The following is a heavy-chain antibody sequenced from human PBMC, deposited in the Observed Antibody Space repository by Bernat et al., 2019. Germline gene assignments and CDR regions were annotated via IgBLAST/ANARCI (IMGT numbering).Heavy chain of an antibody. Sequence: QVHLVESGGGVVQPGRSLRLSCAASGVTFSSFGMHWVRQAPGKGLEWVAAISHDRNTLYYADSVKCRFTISTDDSKNTLYLQLDSPRAEDTAMYYCAKDSLYSSGWYGVGDWGQGTLVTVAS. CDR1: GVTFSSFG. CDR3: AKDSLYSSGWYGVGD. CDR2: ISHDRNTL. V-gene: IGHV3-30*18. D-gene: IGHD6-19*01. J-gene: IGHJ4*02.